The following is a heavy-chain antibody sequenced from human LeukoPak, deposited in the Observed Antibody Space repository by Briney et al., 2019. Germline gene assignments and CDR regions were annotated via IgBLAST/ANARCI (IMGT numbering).Heavy chain of an antibody. V-gene: IGHV1-2*02. CDR2: INPNSGGT. Sequence: GASVKVSCKASGYTFTGYYMHWVRQAPGQGLEWMGWINPNSGGTNYAQKFQGRVTMTRDTSISTAYMELSRLRSDDTAVYYCARDPGNGGYDSIDYWGQGTLVTVSS. D-gene: IGHD5-12*01. J-gene: IGHJ4*02. CDR3: ARDPGNGGYDSIDY. CDR1: GYTFTGYY.